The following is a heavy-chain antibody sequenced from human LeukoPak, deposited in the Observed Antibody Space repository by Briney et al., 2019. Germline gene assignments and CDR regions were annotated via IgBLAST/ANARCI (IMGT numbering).Heavy chain of an antibody. CDR2: IKQDGSEK. Sequence: GGSLRLSCAASGFTFSSYWMSWVRQAPGKGLEWVANIKQDGSEKYYVDSVKGRFTISRDNAKNSLYLQMNSLRAEDTAVYYCAADRYDFWSGYYSSWGQGTLSPSPQ. D-gene: IGHD3-3*01. CDR3: AADRYDFWSGYYSS. CDR1: GFTFSSYW. V-gene: IGHV3-7*01. J-gene: IGHJ4*02.